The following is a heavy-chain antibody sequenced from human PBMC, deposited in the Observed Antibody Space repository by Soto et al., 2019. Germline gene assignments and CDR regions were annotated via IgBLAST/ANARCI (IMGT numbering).Heavy chain of an antibody. D-gene: IGHD6-6*01. CDR1: GFTFSSYA. V-gene: IGHV3-30-3*01. CDR3: ARLIGGYSSSPPDY. Sequence: QVQLVESGGGVVQPGRSLRLSCAASGFTFSSYAMHWVRQAPGKGLEWVAVISYDGSNKYYADSVKGRFTISRDNSKNTLYLQMNSLRAEDTAVYYCARLIGGYSSSPPDYWGQGTLVTVSS. CDR2: ISYDGSNK. J-gene: IGHJ4*02.